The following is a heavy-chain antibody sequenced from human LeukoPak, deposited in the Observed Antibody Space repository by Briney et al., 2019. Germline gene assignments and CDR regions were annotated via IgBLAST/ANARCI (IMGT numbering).Heavy chain of an antibody. CDR3: AKEEWGFGEFPLFMDV. CDR1: GFTLSSYG. V-gene: IGHV3-23*01. J-gene: IGHJ6*03. Sequence: GGSLRLSCATSGFTLSSYGMSWVRQAPGKGLEWVSAISGSGSNTYYADSVKGRFTISRDNSKNTLYLQMNSLRAEDTAVYYCAKEEWGFGEFPLFMDVWGKGTTVTISS. D-gene: IGHD3-10*01. CDR2: ISGSGSNT.